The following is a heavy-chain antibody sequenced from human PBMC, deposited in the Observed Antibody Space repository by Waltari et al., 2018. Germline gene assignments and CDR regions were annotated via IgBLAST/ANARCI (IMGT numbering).Heavy chain of an antibody. Sequence: QVQLQESGPGLVKPSETLSLTCAVSGYSISSGYYWGWIRKPPGKGLELLGSIYHSGSTYYNPSLKSRVTISVDTSKNQFSLKLSSVTAADTAVYYCARAPMSGAATGTFDFWGLGSLVTVSP. V-gene: IGHV4-38-2*01. CDR3: ARAPMSGAATGTFDF. D-gene: IGHD6-13*01. J-gene: IGHJ4*02. CDR2: IYHSGST. CDR1: GYSISSGYY.